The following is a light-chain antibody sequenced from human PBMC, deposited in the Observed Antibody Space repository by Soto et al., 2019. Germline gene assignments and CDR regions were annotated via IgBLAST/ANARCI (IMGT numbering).Light chain of an antibody. CDR2: GAS. J-gene: IGKJ2*02. V-gene: IGKV3-15*01. CDR1: ESVTSN. Sequence: EIVLTQSPATLSVSPGERATLSCRASESVTSNLAWYQQKPGQAPRLIIYGASTRATGIPARFSGSGSATEFTLTISSLQSADFAVYYCQQYDNWPPGTFGQGTKLEIK. CDR3: QQYDNWPPGT.